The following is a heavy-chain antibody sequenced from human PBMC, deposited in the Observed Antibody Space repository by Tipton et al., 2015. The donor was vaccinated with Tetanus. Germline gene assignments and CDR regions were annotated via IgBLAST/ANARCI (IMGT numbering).Heavy chain of an antibody. CDR2: ISYDGSNK. J-gene: IGHJ4*02. CDR3: ARASGRYCGGDCYSDY. CDR1: GFTFSSYA. Sequence: SLRLSCAASGFTFSSYAMHRVRQAPGKGLEWVAVISYDGSNKYYADSVKGRFTISRDNSKNTLYLQMNSLRAEDTAVYYCARASGRYCGGDCYSDYWGQGTLVTVSS. V-gene: IGHV3-30-3*01. D-gene: IGHD2-21*02.